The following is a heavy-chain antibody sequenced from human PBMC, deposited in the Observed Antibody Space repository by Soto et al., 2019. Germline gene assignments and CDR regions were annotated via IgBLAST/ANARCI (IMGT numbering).Heavy chain of an antibody. Sequence: ASVKVSCKASGYTLTTYDIFWVRQAPGQWPEWMGWISAGSGDTKYSQTLQGRVTITWDTSANTVYMELSSLRFDDTAVYYCTRNGGGLDYWGQGTLVTVSS. V-gene: IGHV1-3*01. CDR1: GYTLTTYD. CDR2: ISAGSGDT. D-gene: IGHD3-16*01. J-gene: IGHJ4*02. CDR3: TRNGGGLDY.